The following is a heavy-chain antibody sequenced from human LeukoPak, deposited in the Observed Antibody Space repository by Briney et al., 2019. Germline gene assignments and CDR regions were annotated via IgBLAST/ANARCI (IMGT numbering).Heavy chain of an antibody. CDR3: ARLGLVVVPAAMYDY. CDR2: IYPGDSDT. Sequence: GAPLKISCKGSGYSFTSYWIGWVRQMPGKGLEWMGIIYPGDSDTRYSPSFQGQVTISADKSISTAYLQWSSLKASDTAMYYCARLGLVVVPAAMYDYWGQGTLVTVSS. V-gene: IGHV5-51*01. CDR1: GYSFTSYW. J-gene: IGHJ4*02. D-gene: IGHD2-2*01.